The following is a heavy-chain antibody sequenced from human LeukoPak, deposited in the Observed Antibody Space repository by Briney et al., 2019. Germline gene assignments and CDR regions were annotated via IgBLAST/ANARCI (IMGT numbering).Heavy chain of an antibody. CDR1: GDAISTYY. D-gene: IGHD3-10*01. Sequence: PSETLSLTCTVSGDAISTYYWNWLRQTPGKGLEWVGHIASGTTDYNPSLKSRAIISVDTSKNQISLRLTSVTAADTAVYYCARDKAHSYGYYFDPWGPGTQVLVFS. J-gene: IGHJ4*02. CDR2: IASGTT. CDR3: ARDKAHSYGYYFDP. V-gene: IGHV4-4*08.